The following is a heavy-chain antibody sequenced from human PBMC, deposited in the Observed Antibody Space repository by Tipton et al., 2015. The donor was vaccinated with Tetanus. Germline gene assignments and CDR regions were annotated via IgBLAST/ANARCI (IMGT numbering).Heavy chain of an antibody. V-gene: IGHV4-31*03. CDR3: ARDQARGARGWNYFDY. J-gene: IGHJ4*02. CDR2: IYYSGST. D-gene: IGHD1-26*01. Sequence: TLSLTCTVSGGSISSGGYYWSWIRQHPGKGLEWIGDIYYSGSTYYNPSLKSRAILSVDPSKNQFSLKLNSMTAADTAVYYCARDQARGARGWNYFDYWGQGTLVTVSS. CDR1: GGSISSGGYY.